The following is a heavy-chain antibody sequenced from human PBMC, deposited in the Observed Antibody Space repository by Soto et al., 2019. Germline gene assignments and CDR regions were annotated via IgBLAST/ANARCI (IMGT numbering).Heavy chain of an antibody. CDR3: ARSGGMEQLVPEFDP. CDR1: GFTFSSYG. J-gene: IGHJ5*02. CDR2: IWYDGSNK. V-gene: IGHV3-33*01. D-gene: IGHD6-6*01. Sequence: QVQLVESGGGVVQPGRSLRLSCAASGFTFSSYGMHWVRQAPGKGLEWVAVIWYDGSNKYYADSVKGRFTISRDNSKNTLYLQMNSLRAEDTAVYYCARSGGMEQLVPEFDPWAQGTLVTVSS.